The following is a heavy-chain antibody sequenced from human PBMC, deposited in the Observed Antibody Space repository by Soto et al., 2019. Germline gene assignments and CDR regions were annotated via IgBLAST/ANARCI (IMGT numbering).Heavy chain of an antibody. J-gene: IGHJ6*02. D-gene: IGHD6-6*01. CDR2: INPNSGGT. CDR3: ARGGRGSSPRPPHSYYGMDV. Sequence: ASVKVSCKASGYTFTGYYMHWVRQAPGQGLEWMGWINPNSGGTNYAQKFQGWVTMTRDTSISTAYMELSRLRSDDTAVYYCARGGRGSSPRPPHSYYGMDVWGQGTTVTV. V-gene: IGHV1-2*04. CDR1: GYTFTGYY.